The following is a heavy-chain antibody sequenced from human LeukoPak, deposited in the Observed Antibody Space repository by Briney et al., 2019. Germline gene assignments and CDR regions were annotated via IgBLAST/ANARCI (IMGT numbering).Heavy chain of an antibody. CDR2: INSDGSST. CDR1: GFTFSSYW. D-gene: IGHD6-19*01. CDR3: ARDGIAVAGDYYYCMDV. Sequence: GGSLRLSCAASGFTFSSYWMHWVRQAPGKGLVWVSRINSDGSSTSCADSVKGRFTISRDNAKNTLYLQMNSLRAEDTAVYYCARDGIAVAGDYYYCMDVWGKGTTVTVSS. V-gene: IGHV3-74*01. J-gene: IGHJ6*03.